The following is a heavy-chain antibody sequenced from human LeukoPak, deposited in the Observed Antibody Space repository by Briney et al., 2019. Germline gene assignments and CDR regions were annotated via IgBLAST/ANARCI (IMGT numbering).Heavy chain of an antibody. CDR3: ARQVPAAMGGTYYYMDV. Sequence: ASVKVSCKASGYTFTSYDINWVRQATGQGLEWMGWMNPNSGNTGYAQKFQGRVTMTRNTSISTAYMELSSLRSEDTAVYYCARQVPAAMGGTYYYMDVWGKGTTVTVSS. D-gene: IGHD2-2*01. CDR2: MNPNSGNT. CDR1: GYTFTSYD. J-gene: IGHJ6*03. V-gene: IGHV1-8*01.